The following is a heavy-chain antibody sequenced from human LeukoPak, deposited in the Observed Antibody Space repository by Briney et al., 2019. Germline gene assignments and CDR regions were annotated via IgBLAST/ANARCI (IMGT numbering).Heavy chain of an antibody. D-gene: IGHD6-19*01. Sequence: GGSLRLSCAASGFTFRNYAIHWVRQAPGKGLEWVSSISSSSSYIYYADSVKGRFTISRDNAKNSLYLQMNSLRAEDTAVYYCARYSSGWYFDYWGQGTLVTVSS. CDR1: GFTFRNYA. V-gene: IGHV3-21*01. J-gene: IGHJ4*02. CDR3: ARYSSGWYFDY. CDR2: ISSSSSYI.